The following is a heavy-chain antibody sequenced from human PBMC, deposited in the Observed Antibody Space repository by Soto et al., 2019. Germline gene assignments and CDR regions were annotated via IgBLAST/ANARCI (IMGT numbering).Heavy chain of an antibody. V-gene: IGHV1-69*04. Sequence: SVKVSCKASGGTFSSYTISLVRQAPGQGLEWMGRIIPILGIANYAQKFQGRVTITADKSTSTAYMELSSLRSEDTAVYYCARDGRGYGDPQSFDYWGQGTLVTVSS. D-gene: IGHD4-17*01. J-gene: IGHJ4*02. CDR3: ARDGRGYGDPQSFDY. CDR2: IIPILGIA. CDR1: GGTFSSYT.